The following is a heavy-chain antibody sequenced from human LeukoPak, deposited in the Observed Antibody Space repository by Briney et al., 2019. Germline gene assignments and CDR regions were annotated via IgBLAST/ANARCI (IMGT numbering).Heavy chain of an antibody. Sequence: GGSLRLSCAASGFTFSNYEMNWVRPAPGKGPEWVSYISGSGSTIYYADSVKGRFTISRDNAKDSLYLQMNSLRAEDTAVYYCARVRSGYSHENYFDYWGQGTLVTVSS. J-gene: IGHJ4*02. D-gene: IGHD5-18*01. V-gene: IGHV3-48*03. CDR3: ARVRSGYSHENYFDY. CDR2: ISGSGSTI. CDR1: GFTFSNYE.